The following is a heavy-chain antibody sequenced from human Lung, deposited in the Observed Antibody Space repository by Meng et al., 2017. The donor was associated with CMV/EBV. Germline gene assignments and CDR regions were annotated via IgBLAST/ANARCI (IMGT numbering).Heavy chain of an antibody. CDR2: INNNGDNT. Sequence: SXAASGFTFSGYAMTWVRQAPGKGLEWVAAINNNGDNTYYADSVKGRFTISRDNSKNNLYLQMNSLRSEDTAKYYCAKEIICTGGSCYSSGFRFYYGLDVWXQGTTVTVSS. CDR3: AKEIICTGGSCYSSGFRFYYGLDV. J-gene: IGHJ6*02. D-gene: IGHD2-15*01. CDR1: GFTFSGYA. V-gene: IGHV3-23*01.